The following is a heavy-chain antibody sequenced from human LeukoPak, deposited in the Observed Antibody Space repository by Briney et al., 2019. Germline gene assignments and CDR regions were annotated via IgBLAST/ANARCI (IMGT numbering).Heavy chain of an antibody. CDR2: INHSGST. CDR3: ARGTPEYSSSSPYYYYYYMDV. D-gene: IGHD6-6*01. V-gene: IGHV4-34*01. CDR1: GGSFSGYY. J-gene: IGHJ6*03. Sequence: PSETLSLTCAVYGGSFSGYYWSWIRQPPGKGLGWIGEINHSGSTNYNPSLKSRVTISVDTSKNQFSLKLSSVTAADTAVYYCARGTPEYSSSSPYYYYYYMDVWGNGTTVTVSS.